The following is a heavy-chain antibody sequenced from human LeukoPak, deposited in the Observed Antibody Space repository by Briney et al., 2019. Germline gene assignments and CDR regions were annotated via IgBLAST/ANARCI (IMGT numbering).Heavy chain of an antibody. D-gene: IGHD1-26*01. CDR3: AKDIVGAARYYFDY. Sequence: PGGSLRLSCAAFGFTFSSYAMSWVRQAPGKGLEWVSGISWNSGSIGYADSVKGRFTISRDNAKNSLYLQMNSLRAEDTALYYCAKDIVGAARYYFDYWGQGTLVTVSS. CDR1: GFTFSSYA. V-gene: IGHV3-9*01. CDR2: ISWNSGSI. J-gene: IGHJ4*02.